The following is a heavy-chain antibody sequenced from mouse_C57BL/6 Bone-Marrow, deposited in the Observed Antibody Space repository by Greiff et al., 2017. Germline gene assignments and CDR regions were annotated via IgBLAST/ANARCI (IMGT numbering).Heavy chain of an antibody. D-gene: IGHD2-4*01. J-gene: IGHJ2*01. Sequence: QVQLKQPGAELVKPGASVKMSCKASGYTFTSYWITWVKQRPGQGLEWIGDIYPGSGSTNYNEKFKSKATLTVDTSSSTAYMQLSSLTSEDSAVYYCARWGLRRRYFDYWGQGTTLTVSS. CDR3: ARWGLRRRYFDY. CDR1: GYTFTSYW. CDR2: IYPGSGST. V-gene: IGHV1-55*01.